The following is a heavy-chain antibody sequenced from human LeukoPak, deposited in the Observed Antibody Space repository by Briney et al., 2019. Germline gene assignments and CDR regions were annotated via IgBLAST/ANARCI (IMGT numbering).Heavy chain of an antibody. Sequence: SETLSLTCAVYGGSFSGYYWSWIRQPPGKGLEWIGEINHSGSTNYNPSLKSRVTISVDTSKNQFSLKLSSVTAADTAVYYCARDHPPPDYYYDSSGADAFDIWGQGTMVTVSS. CDR3: ARDHPPPDYYYDSSGADAFDI. CDR2: INHSGST. D-gene: IGHD3-22*01. V-gene: IGHV4-34*01. CDR1: GGSFSGYY. J-gene: IGHJ3*02.